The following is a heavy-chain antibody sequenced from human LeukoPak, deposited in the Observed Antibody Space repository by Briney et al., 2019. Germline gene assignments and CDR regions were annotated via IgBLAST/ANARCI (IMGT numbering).Heavy chain of an antibody. V-gene: IGHV3-21*01. Sequence: PGGSLRLSCAASGFTFSSYSMNWVRQAPGKGLEWVSSISSSSSYIYYADSVKGRFTISRDNAKNSLYLQMNSLRAEDTAVYYCARGDDTPLYYYGSGSYHYYFDYWGQGTLVTYSS. J-gene: IGHJ4*02. CDR1: GFTFSSYS. CDR2: ISSSSSYI. CDR3: ARGDDTPLYYYGSGSYHYYFDY. D-gene: IGHD3-10*01.